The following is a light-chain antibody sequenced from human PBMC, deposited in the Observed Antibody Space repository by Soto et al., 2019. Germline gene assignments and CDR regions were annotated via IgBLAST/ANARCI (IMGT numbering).Light chain of an antibody. CDR3: QHYNSYSEA. V-gene: IGKV1-5*03. Sequence: DIQMTQSPSTLSGSVGDRVTITCRASQTISSWLAWYQQKPGKAPKLLIYKPSTLKSGVPSRFSGSGSGTEFTITISRLQPDDFATYYCQHYNSYSEAFGQGTKVELK. CDR1: QTISSW. J-gene: IGKJ1*01. CDR2: KPS.